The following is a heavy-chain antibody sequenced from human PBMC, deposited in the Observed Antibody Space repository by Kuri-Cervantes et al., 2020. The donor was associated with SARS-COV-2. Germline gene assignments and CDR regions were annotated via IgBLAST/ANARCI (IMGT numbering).Heavy chain of an antibody. Sequence: GGSLRLSCAASGFTFEDYAMLWVRQAPGKGLEWVSGISWKSNTIAYADSVKGRFTISRDNAKSSVYLQMNSLRAEDTAVYYCAREGGIAVAGTLIDYWGQGTLVTVSS. CDR3: AREGGIAVAGTLIDY. CDR2: ISWKSNTI. V-gene: IGHV3-9*01. D-gene: IGHD6-19*01. J-gene: IGHJ4*02. CDR1: GFTFEDYA.